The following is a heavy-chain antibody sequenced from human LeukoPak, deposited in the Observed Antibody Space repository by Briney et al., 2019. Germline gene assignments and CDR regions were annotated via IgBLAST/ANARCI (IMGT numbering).Heavy chain of an antibody. Sequence: GGSLRLSCAASGFTFSSYAMSWVRQAPGKGLEWVANIKQDGSEKYYVDSVKGRFTISRDNAKNSLYLQMNSLRAEDTAVYYCAREIRAAMKGYYYYYMDVWGKGTTVTISS. CDR1: GFTFSSYA. V-gene: IGHV3-7*01. J-gene: IGHJ6*03. CDR2: IKQDGSEK. CDR3: AREIRAAMKGYYYYYMDV. D-gene: IGHD2-2*01.